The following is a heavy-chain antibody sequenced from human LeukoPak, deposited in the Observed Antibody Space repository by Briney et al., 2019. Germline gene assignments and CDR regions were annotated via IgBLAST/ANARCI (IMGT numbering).Heavy chain of an antibody. V-gene: IGHV4-59*08. CDR2: IYYSGST. CDR1: GGSISSYY. J-gene: IGHJ4*02. Sequence: SETLSLTCTVSGGSISSYYWSWIRQPPGKGLEWIGYIYYSGSTNYNPSLKSRVTISVDTSKNQFSLKLSSVTAADTAVYYCARPQGALGYYFDYRGQGTLVTVSS. D-gene: IGHD2-15*01. CDR3: ARPQGALGYYFDY.